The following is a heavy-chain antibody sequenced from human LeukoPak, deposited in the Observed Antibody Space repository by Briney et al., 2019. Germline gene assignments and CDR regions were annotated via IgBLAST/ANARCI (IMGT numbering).Heavy chain of an antibody. CDR1: GGSIDNGDYR. Sequence: PSETLSLTCTVSGGSIDNGDYRWGWIRRPPGKGLEWTGNIHYGGRTYYNPSLKSRVTMSPDTSKNQFSLKLNSVTAADTAVYYCARLPPGGPAEYWGQGTLVTVSS. CDR2: IHYGGRT. V-gene: IGHV4-39*01. J-gene: IGHJ4*02. CDR3: ARLPPGGPAEY. D-gene: IGHD2-15*01.